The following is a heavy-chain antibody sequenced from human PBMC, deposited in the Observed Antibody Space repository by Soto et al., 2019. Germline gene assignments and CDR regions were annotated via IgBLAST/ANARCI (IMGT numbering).Heavy chain of an antibody. D-gene: IGHD4-17*01. CDR2: ISWNSDYI. V-gene: IGHV3-9*01. Sequence: SLRLSCAASGFSFDDYAMHWVRQAPGKGLEWVSSISWNSDYIGYADSVKGRFTISRENAKNSLYLQMNSLRTEDTALYYCAKDLLTTATTFSYFDLWGRGTLVTVSS. CDR3: AKDLLTTATTFSYFDL. J-gene: IGHJ2*01. CDR1: GFSFDDYA.